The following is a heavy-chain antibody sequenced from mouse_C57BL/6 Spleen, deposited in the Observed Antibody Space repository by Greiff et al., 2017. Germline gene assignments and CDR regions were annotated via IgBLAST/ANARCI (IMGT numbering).Heavy chain of an antibody. CDR1: GFSLTSYG. J-gene: IGHJ1*03. Sequence: VLLVESGPGLVAPSQSLSITCTVSGFSLTSYGVHWVRQPPGKGLEWLVVIWSDGSTTYNSAFKSRLSISKDNSKNQVFLKMNSLQTADTAMYYCATQGEYYGSRGGYFDVWGKGTTVTVSS. V-gene: IGHV2-6-1*01. D-gene: IGHD1-1*01. CDR3: ATQGEYYGSRGGYFDV. CDR2: IWSDGST.